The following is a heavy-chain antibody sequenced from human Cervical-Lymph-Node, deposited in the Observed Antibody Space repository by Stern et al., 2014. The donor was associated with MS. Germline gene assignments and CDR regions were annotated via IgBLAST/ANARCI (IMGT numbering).Heavy chain of an antibody. D-gene: IGHD3-9*01. CDR2: ISSSSSYI. Sequence: EVQLLESGGGLVKPGGSLRLSCAASGFTFSSYSMNWVRQAPGKGLEWVSSISSSSSYIYYADSVKGRFTISRDNAKNSLYLQMNSLRAEDTAVYYCATGVGYFDGLGEDYWGQGTLVTVSS. V-gene: IGHV3-21*01. J-gene: IGHJ4*02. CDR3: ATGVGYFDGLGEDY. CDR1: GFTFSSYS.